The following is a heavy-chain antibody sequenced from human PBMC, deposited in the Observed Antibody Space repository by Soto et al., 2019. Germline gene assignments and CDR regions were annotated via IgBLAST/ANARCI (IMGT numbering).Heavy chain of an antibody. CDR2: ISSSSSHT. V-gene: IGHV3-48*02. J-gene: IGHJ4*02. CDR1: GFTFSTYS. CDR3: ARDLGVTVTR. Sequence: GGSLRLSCAASGFTFSTYSMNWVRQAPGKGPEWVSYISSSSSHTYYADSVKGRFTISRDNAKNSLYLQMNSLRDDDTAVYYCARDLGVTVTRWGQGTLVTVSS. D-gene: IGHD4-17*01.